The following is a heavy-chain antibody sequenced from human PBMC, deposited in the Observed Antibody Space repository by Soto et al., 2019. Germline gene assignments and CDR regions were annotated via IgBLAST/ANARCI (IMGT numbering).Heavy chain of an antibody. CDR2: IFYDGSKT. Sequence: QVHLVDSGGGVVQPGGSLRLSCAASGFTFTDHALHWVRQAPGKGLEWVAMIFYDGSKTHYADSVEGRFTISRDSSKSMLFLQMDSLRAADTAVYYCTRTLYTRDWGEVFDYWGQGTLVTVSS. J-gene: IGHJ4*02. CDR1: GFTFTDHA. V-gene: IGHV3-30-3*01. D-gene: IGHD3-16*01. CDR3: TRTLYTRDWGEVFDY.